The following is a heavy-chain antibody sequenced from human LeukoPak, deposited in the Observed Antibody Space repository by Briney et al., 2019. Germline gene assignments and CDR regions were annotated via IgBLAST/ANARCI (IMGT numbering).Heavy chain of an antibody. J-gene: IGHJ4*02. D-gene: IGHD1-26*01. CDR2: IRMKVNGSTT. V-gene: IGHV3-72*01. Sequence: GRSLRLSCAASGFTFSNHYMDWVRQAPGKGLEWVGRIRMKVNGSTTEFAASVKGRFTISRDDSKNSLYLQMNSLRAEDTAVYYCARVPGGSYDDYWGQGTLVTVSS. CDR3: ARVPGGSYDDY. CDR1: GFTFSNHY.